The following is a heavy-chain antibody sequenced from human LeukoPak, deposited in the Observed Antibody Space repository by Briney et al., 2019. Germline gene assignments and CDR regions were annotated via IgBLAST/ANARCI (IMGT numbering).Heavy chain of an antibody. CDR2: IIPIFGTA. Sequence: SVKVSCKASGGTFSSYAISWVRQAPGQGLEWMGRIIPIFGTANYAQKFQGRVTITTDESTSTAYMELSSLRSEDTAVYYWASGSWGYGDYEPFDYWGQGTLVTVSS. J-gene: IGHJ4*02. V-gene: IGHV1-69*05. CDR3: ASGSWGYGDYEPFDY. D-gene: IGHD4-17*01. CDR1: GGTFSSYA.